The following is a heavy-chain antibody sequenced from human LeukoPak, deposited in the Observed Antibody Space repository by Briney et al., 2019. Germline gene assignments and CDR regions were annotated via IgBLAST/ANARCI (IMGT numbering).Heavy chain of an antibody. CDR3: ARGRHRGLIAAVDY. J-gene: IGHJ4*02. V-gene: IGHV4-34*01. CDR1: GGSISSGDYY. Sequence: PSETLSLTCTVSGGSISSGDYYWSWIRQPPGKGLEWIGEINHSGSTNYNPSLKSRVTISVDTSKNQFSLKLSSVTAADTAVYYCARGRHRGLIAAVDYGGQGTLVTVS. D-gene: IGHD6-6*01. CDR2: INHSGST.